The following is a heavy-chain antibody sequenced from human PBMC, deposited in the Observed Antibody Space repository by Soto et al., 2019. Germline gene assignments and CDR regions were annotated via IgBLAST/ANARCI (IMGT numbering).Heavy chain of an antibody. CDR2: ISAYNGNT. CDR1: GYTFTSYG. D-gene: IGHD3-3*01. J-gene: IGHJ4*03. Sequence: ASVNVSCKASGYTFTSYGISWVRQAPGQGLEWMGWISAYNGNTNYAQKLQGRVTMTTDTSTSTAYMELRSLRSDDTAVYYCARDQSTYYDFWSGYYNPGFFDYWGQ. CDR3: ARDQSTYYDFWSGYYNPGFFDY. V-gene: IGHV1-18*01.